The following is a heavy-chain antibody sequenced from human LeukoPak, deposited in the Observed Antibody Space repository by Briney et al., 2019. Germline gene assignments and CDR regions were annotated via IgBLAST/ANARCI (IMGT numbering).Heavy chain of an antibody. CDR1: GFTVSSNY. V-gene: IGHV3-23*01. J-gene: IGHJ4*02. CDR3: AKVGHSGSGSYGD. D-gene: IGHD3-10*01. CDR2: ISGSDGST. Sequence: GGSLRLSCAASGFTVSSNYMYWVRQAPGKGLEWVSAISGSDGSTYYAASVKGRFTISRDNSKNTLYLQMNSLRAEDTAVYYCAKVGHSGSGSYGDWGQGTLVTVSS.